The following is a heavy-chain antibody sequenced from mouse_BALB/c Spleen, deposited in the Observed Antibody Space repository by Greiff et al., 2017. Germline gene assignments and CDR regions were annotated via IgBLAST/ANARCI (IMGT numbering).Heavy chain of an antibody. J-gene: IGHJ3*01. CDR2: IWAGGST. Sequence: VQGVESGPGLVAPSQSLSITCTVSGFSLTSYGVHWVRQPPGKGLEWLGVIWAGGSTNYNSALMSRLSISKDNSKSQVFLKMNSLQTDDTAMYYCARDGGGGNYVGFAYWGQGTLVTVSA. CDR3: ARDGGGGNYVGFAY. CDR1: GFSLTSYG. V-gene: IGHV2-9*02. D-gene: IGHD2-1*01.